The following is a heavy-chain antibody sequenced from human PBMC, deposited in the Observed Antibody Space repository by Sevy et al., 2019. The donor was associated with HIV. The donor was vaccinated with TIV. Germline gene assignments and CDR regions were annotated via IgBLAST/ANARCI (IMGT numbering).Heavy chain of an antibody. CDR2: IKQDGSEK. J-gene: IGHJ4*02. CDR1: GFTFSSYW. Sequence: GGSLRLSCAASGFTFSSYWMSWVRQAPGKGLEWVANIKQDGSEKYYVDSVKGRFTISGDNAKNSLYLQMNSLRAEDTAGYYCARVLYYDFWSGYYSMGFDYWGQGTLVTVSS. V-gene: IGHV3-7*01. D-gene: IGHD3-3*01. CDR3: ARVLYYDFWSGYYSMGFDY.